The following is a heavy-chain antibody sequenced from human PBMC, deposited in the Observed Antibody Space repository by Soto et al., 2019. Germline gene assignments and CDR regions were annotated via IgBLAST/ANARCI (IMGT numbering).Heavy chain of an antibody. V-gene: IGHV3-23*01. CDR3: AKTRGFYDY. CDR2: IGHGGTDI. CDR1: GFSISSNA. D-gene: IGHD3-22*01. Sequence: EVQLLESGGGLVQPGGSLRLSCAASGFSISSNAMYWVRQAPGKGLEWVSAIGHGGTDIYYADSLRGRVTISRDNPKNTVYLQMNSLRAEDTAIYYCAKTRGFYDYWGQGTLVTVSS. J-gene: IGHJ4*02.